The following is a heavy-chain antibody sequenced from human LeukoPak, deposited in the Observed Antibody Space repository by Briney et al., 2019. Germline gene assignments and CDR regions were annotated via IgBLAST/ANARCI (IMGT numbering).Heavy chain of an antibody. D-gene: IGHD4-17*01. J-gene: IGHJ5*02. CDR2: IHYSGST. Sequence: SETLSLTCTVSGGSVSSGSNYWSWIRQPPGKGLEWIGYIHYSGSTSHNPALKSRVTISVDTSKNQFSLKLSSVTAADTAVYYCARGYGDYWFDPWGQGTLVTVSS. CDR1: GGSVSSGSNY. V-gene: IGHV4-61*01. CDR3: ARGYGDYWFDP.